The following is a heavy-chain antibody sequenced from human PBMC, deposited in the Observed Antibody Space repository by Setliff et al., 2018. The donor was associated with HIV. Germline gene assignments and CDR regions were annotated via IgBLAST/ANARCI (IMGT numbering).Heavy chain of an antibody. V-gene: IGHV4-4*09. CDR1: GGSISDYY. J-gene: IGHJ4*02. D-gene: IGHD3-16*01. CDR3: ARTPSRGGFDY. CDR2: IYTSGST. Sequence: SETLSLTCTVSGGSISDYYWSWIRQPPGKGLEWIGYIYTSGSTNYNPSLYSRVTISVDTSKNQFSLKLSSVTAADTAVYYCARTPSRGGFDYWGQGTLVTVSS.